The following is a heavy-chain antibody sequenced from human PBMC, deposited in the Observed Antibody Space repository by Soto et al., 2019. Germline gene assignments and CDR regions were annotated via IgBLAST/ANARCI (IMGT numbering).Heavy chain of an antibody. D-gene: IGHD5-12*01. CDR1: GGAFSSYA. CDR2: IIPIFGTA. J-gene: IGHJ4*02. CDR3: ARGRDSGPYYFDY. V-gene: IGHV1-69*13. Sequence: SVKVSCKASGGAFSSYAISWVRQAPGQGLEWMGGIIPIFGTANYAQKFQGRVTITADESTSTAYMELSRLRSEDTAVYYCARGRDSGPYYFDYWGQGTMVTVSS.